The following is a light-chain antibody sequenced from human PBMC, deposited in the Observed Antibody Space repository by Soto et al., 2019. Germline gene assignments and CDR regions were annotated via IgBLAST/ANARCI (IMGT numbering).Light chain of an antibody. CDR3: QSYDIHLSASLV. CDR1: SSNFGAGYD. CDR2: ANN. V-gene: IGLV1-40*01. Sequence: QSVLTQPPSVSGAPGQRVTISCTGSSSNFGAGYDVHWYQQLPGTAPKLLIYANNNRPSGIPDRFSGSKSGTSASLAITGLQAEDEADYYCQSYDIHLSASLVFGGGTKSPS. J-gene: IGLJ2*01.